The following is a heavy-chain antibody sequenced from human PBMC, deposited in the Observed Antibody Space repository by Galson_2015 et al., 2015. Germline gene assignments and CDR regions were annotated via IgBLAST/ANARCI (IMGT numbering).Heavy chain of an antibody. CDR1: GFTFAKYG. CDR2: LSVSGGST. V-gene: IGHV3-23*01. D-gene: IGHD5/OR15-5a*01. CDR3: AKDRDIVSTIWGYFDH. J-gene: IGHJ4*02. Sequence: SLRLSCAASGFTFAKYGMGWVRQAPGKGLEWVSALSVSGGSTYYADSVKGRFTISRDNSKNTLFLQMHSLRAEDTAVYYCAKDRDIVSTIWGYFDHWGQGTLVTVSP.